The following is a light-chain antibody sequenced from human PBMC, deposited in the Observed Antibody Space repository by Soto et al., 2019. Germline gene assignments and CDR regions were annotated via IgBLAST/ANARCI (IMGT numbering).Light chain of an antibody. V-gene: IGLV2-14*03. J-gene: IGLJ1*01. CDR3: SSYTSTTAYV. CDR1: SGDIGGYSY. CDR2: DVV. Sequence: QSALTQPASVSGSPGQSITISCTGTSGDIGGYSYVSWYQQHPGKAPKLIIYDVVNRPSGVSNRFSGSKSGNTASLTISGLQADDEADYYCSSYTSTTAYVFGTGTKLTVL.